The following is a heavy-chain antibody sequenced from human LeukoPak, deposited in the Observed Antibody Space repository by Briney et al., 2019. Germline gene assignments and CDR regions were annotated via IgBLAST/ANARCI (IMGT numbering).Heavy chain of an antibody. CDR2: IYYSGST. CDR3: ARDLSSTSSPEAFDI. D-gene: IGHD2-2*01. J-gene: IGHJ3*02. CDR1: GGSISSYY. V-gene: IGHV4-59*01. Sequence: SETLSLTCTVSGGSISSYYWSWIRQPPGKGLEWIGYIYYSGSTNYNPSLKSRVTISVDTSKNQFSLKLSSVTAADTAVYYCARDLSSTSSPEAFDIWGQGTMVTVSS.